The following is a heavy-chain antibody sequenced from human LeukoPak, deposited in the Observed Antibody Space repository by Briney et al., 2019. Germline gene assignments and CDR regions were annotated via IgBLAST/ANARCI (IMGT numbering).Heavy chain of an antibody. CDR1: GFTFSSYA. CDR3: AKGTSSSCYSAPNY. D-gene: IGHD2-15*01. Sequence: GGSLRLSCAASGFTFSSYAMSWVRQAPGKGLEWVSAISGSGGSTYYADSVKGRFTISRDNSKNTLSLQLNSLRAEDTAVYYCAKGTSSSCYSAPNYWGQGTLVTVSS. V-gene: IGHV3-23*01. CDR2: ISGSGGST. J-gene: IGHJ4*02.